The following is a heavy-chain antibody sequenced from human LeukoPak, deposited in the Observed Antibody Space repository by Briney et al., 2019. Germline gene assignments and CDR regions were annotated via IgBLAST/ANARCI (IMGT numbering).Heavy chain of an antibody. CDR3: ARSPLYCSGGSCHSDY. Sequence: GGSLRLSCAASGFTFSSYAMHRVRQAPGKGLEWVAVISYDGSNKYYADSVKGRFTISRDNSKNTLYLQMNSLRAEDTAVYYCARSPLYCSGGSCHSDYWGQGTLVTVSS. CDR1: GFTFSSYA. V-gene: IGHV3-30-3*01. CDR2: ISYDGSNK. D-gene: IGHD2-15*01. J-gene: IGHJ4*02.